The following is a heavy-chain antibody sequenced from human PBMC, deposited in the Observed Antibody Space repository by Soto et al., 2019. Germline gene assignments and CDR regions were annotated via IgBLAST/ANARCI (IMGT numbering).Heavy chain of an antibody. V-gene: IGHV4-61*01. Sequence: QVQLQESGPGLVKPSETLSLTCTVSGGSVSSGSYYWSWIRQPPGKGLEWIGYIYYSGSINYNPSLRSRVTISVDTSKNQFSLKLRSVTAADTAVYYCAREPAVVTHFDYWGQGTLVTVSS. J-gene: IGHJ4*02. CDR1: GGSVSSGSYY. CDR2: IYYSGSI. D-gene: IGHD2-15*01. CDR3: AREPAVVTHFDY.